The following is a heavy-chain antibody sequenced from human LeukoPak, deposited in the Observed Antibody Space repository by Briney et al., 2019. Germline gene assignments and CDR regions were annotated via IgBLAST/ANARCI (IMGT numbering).Heavy chain of an antibody. V-gene: IGHV3-7*03. J-gene: IGHJ4*02. D-gene: IGHD3-16*01. CDR1: EFTFSSYW. CDR2: IKQDGSEK. Sequence: PGGSLRLSCAAPEFTFSSYWMSWVRQAPGKGLEWVANIKQDGSEKYFVDSVKGRFTISRDNAKNSLYLQMNSLRAEDTAVYYCARGRIGATSFDYWGQGTLVTVSS. CDR3: ARGRIGATSFDY.